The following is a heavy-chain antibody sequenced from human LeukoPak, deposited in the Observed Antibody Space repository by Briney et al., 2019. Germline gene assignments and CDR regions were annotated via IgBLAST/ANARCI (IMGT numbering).Heavy chain of an antibody. CDR3: ARIAYSTSWANFDY. Sequence: GTSLRLSCAASGFTFRNYGMHWVRQAPGKGLEWVASIRTDGGEKYHADSVQGRFSISRDNSKNTLYLQMDSLRAEDTALYYCARIAYSTSWANFDYWGQGTLVTVSS. CDR1: GFTFRNYG. V-gene: IGHV3-33*01. D-gene: IGHD6-13*01. J-gene: IGHJ4*02. CDR2: IRTDGGEK.